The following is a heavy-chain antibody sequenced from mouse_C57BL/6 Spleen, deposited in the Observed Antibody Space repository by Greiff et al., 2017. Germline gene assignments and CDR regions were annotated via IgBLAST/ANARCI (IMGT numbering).Heavy chain of an antibody. CDR2: ISRGSSTI. V-gene: IGHV5-17*01. J-gene: IGHJ4*01. D-gene: IGHD4-1*01. Sequence: EVKLVESGGGLVKPGGSLKLSCAASGFTFSDYGMHWVRQAPEKGLEWVAYISRGSSTIYYADTVKGRFTISRDNAKNTLFLQMTRLRSEDTAMYYGARWGGTKVYCAMDYWGQGTSVTVSS. CDR3: ARWGGTKVYCAMDY. CDR1: GFTFSDYG.